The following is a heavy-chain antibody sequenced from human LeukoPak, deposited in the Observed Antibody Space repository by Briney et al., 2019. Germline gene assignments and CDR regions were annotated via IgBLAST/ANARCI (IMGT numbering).Heavy chain of an antibody. CDR1: GFTFSSYS. J-gene: IGHJ4*02. V-gene: IGHV3-23*01. D-gene: IGHD3-22*01. CDR2: ISGSGGST. Sequence: GGSLRLSCAGSGFTFSSYSMNWVRQAPGKGLEWVSAISGSGGSTYYADSVKGRFTISRDNSKNTLYLQMDSLRAEDTAVYYCAKNSDYYDSSGYNDYWGQGTLVTVSS. CDR3: AKNSDYYDSSGYNDY.